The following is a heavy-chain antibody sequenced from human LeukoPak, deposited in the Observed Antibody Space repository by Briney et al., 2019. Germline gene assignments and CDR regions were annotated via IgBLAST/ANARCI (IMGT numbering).Heavy chain of an antibody. CDR2: INHSGST. CDR3: GRGHRDYDFLTGYYYNY. D-gene: IGHD3-9*01. J-gene: IGHJ4*02. CDR1: GGSFSGYY. V-gene: IGHV4-34*01. Sequence: PSETLSLTCAVYGGSFSGYYWSWIRQPPGKGLEWIGEINHSGSTNYNPSLKSRVTISVDTSKNQFSLKLSSVTAADTAVYYCGRGHRDYDFLTGYYYNYWGQGTLVTVSS.